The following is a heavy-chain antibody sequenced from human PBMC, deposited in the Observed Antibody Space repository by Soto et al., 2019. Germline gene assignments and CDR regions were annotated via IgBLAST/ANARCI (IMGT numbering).Heavy chain of an antibody. Sequence: PGGSLRLSCAASGFTFSSYAMSWVRQAPGKGLEWVSAISGSGGSTYYADSVKGRFTISRDNSKNTLYLQMNSLRAEDTAVYYCAKAPALGKLLWFGEPITYDAFDIWGKGPKV. D-gene: IGHD3-10*01. CDR3: AKAPALGKLLWFGEPITYDAFDI. J-gene: IGHJ3*02. CDR1: GFTFSSYA. CDR2: ISGSGGST. V-gene: IGHV3-23*01.